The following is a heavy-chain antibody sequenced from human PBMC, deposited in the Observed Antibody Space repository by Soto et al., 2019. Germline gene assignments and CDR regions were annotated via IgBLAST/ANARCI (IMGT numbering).Heavy chain of an antibody. CDR1: GGSISSSSYY. D-gene: IGHD6-13*01. CDR2: IYYSGST. Sequence: SETLSLPCTVSGGSISSSSYYWGWIRQPPGKGLEWIGSIYYSGSTYYNPSLKSRVTISVDTSKNQFSLKLSSVTAADTAVYYCARLSRSSWYRAYYYGMDVWGQGTTVTVSS. J-gene: IGHJ6*02. CDR3: ARLSRSSWYRAYYYGMDV. V-gene: IGHV4-39*01.